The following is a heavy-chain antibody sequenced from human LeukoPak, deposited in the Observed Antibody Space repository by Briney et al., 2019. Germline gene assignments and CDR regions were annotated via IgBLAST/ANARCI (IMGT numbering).Heavy chain of an antibody. CDR2: IRHDQSNK. CDR1: GIIFSSSG. Sequence: GGSLRVSCAASGIIFSSSGMHWVRQAPGKGLEWVAFIRHDQSNKYYADTVKGRFTIPRDNSKNTLHLQMNSLKTEDAAIYYCAKDKGDYFFHYGGQGPLVTVP. J-gene: IGHJ4*02. D-gene: IGHD1-26*01. CDR3: AKDKGDYFFHY. V-gene: IGHV3-30*02.